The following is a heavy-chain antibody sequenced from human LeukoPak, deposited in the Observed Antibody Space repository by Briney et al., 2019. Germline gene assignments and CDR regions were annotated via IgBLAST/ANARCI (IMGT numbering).Heavy chain of an antibody. CDR3: AQTSWGSAPYYFDY. CDR2: IYYSGST. Sequence: PSETLSLTCTVSGGSISSSSYYWGWIRQPPGKGLEWIGSIYYSGSTYYNPSLKSRVTISVDTSKNQFSLKLSSVTAADTAVYYCAQTSWGSAPYYFDYWGQGTLVTVSS. D-gene: IGHD7-27*01. J-gene: IGHJ4*02. CDR1: GGSISSSSYY. V-gene: IGHV4-39*01.